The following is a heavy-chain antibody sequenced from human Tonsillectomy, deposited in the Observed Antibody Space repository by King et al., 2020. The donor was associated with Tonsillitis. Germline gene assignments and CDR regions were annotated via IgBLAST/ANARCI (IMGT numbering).Heavy chain of an antibody. CDR1: GFTFSSYA. V-gene: IGHV3-30-3*01. J-gene: IGHJ4*02. Sequence: VQLVESGGSVVQPGRSLRLSCAASGFTFSSYAVNWVRQAPGKGLEWVAVISHDESNKFYADSVKGRFTISRDNSKKRLYLQMNNLRAEDTAMYHCATLYANNWLNGYWGRGTLVTVSS. CDR2: ISHDESNK. D-gene: IGHD2/OR15-2a*01. CDR3: ATLYANNWLNGY.